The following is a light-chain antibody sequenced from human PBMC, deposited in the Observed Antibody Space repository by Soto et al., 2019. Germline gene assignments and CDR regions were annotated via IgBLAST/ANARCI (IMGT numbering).Light chain of an antibody. J-gene: IGLJ2*01. CDR3: SSYAGSNNF. V-gene: IGLV2-8*01. Sequence: QSALTQPPSASGSPGQSVTISCTGTSSDVGGYNYVSWYQQHPGKAPKLMIYEVTKRPSGVPDRFSGSKSGNTASLTVSGLQAVDEADYYCSSYAGSNNFFGGGTKLTVL. CDR2: EVT. CDR1: SSDVGGYNY.